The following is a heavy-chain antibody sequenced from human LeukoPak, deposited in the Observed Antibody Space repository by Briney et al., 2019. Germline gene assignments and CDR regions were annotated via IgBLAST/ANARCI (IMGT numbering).Heavy chain of an antibody. CDR3: ARGKGHSSRQLVRYSYYYYYMDV. CDR2: IYTSGST. D-gene: IGHD6-13*01. Sequence: PSQTLSLTCTVSGGSISSGSYYWSWIRQPAGKGLEWIGRIYTSGSTNYNPSLKSRVTISVDTSKNQFSLKLSSVTAADTAVYYCARGKGHSSRQLVRYSYYYYYMDVWGKGTTVTVSS. V-gene: IGHV4-61*02. CDR1: GGSISSGSYY. J-gene: IGHJ6*03.